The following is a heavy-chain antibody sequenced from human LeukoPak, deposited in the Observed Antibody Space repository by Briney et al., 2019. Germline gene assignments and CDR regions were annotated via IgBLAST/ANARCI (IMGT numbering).Heavy chain of an antibody. CDR3: ARGRIVVPRVVNYYYYYGMDV. V-gene: IGHV1-69*06. J-gene: IGHJ6*04. CDR1: GGTFSSYA. Sequence: SVKVSCKASGGTFSSYAISWVRQPPAQGLEWMGVIIPIFGTANYAQKFQGRVTITADKSTSTAYMELSSLRSEDTAVYYCARGRIVVPRVVNYYYYYGMDVWGKGTTVTVSS. CDR2: IIPIFGTA. D-gene: IGHD2-2*01.